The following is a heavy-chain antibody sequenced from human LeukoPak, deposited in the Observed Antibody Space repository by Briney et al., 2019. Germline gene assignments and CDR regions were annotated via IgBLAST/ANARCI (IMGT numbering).Heavy chain of an antibody. CDR3: VSFYETY. CDR2: INSDESWT. CDR1: GNYW. Sequence: GGSLRLSCAASGNYWMHWVRQAPGKGLVWVSHINSDESWTSYVDSVKGRFTISKDNAKSTVYLQMNSLRAEDTAVYYCVSFYETYWGRGTLVTVSS. V-gene: IGHV3-74*01. J-gene: IGHJ4*02. D-gene: IGHD2/OR15-2a*01.